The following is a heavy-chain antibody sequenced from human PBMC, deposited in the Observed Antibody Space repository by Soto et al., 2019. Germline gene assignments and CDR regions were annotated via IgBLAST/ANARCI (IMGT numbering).Heavy chain of an antibody. D-gene: IGHD5-18*01. V-gene: IGHV3-30-3*01. Sequence: SLRLSCAASGFTFSSYAMHWVRQAPGKGLEWVAVISYDGSNKYYADSVKGRSTISRDNSKNTLYLQMNSLRAEDTAVYYCARDPLGYSYGYPLDYWGQGTLVTVSS. CDR1: GFTFSSYA. J-gene: IGHJ4*02. CDR3: ARDPLGYSYGYPLDY. CDR2: ISYDGSNK.